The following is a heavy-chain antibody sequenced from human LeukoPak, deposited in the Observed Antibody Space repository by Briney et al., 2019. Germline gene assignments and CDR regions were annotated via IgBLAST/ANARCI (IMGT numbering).Heavy chain of an antibody. CDR1: GGSISSSSYY. D-gene: IGHD2-2*01. CDR2: IYYSGST. V-gene: IGHV4-39*01. J-gene: IGHJ4*02. Sequence: PSETLSLTCTVSGGSISSSSYYWGWIRQPPGKGLEWIGSIYYSGSTYYNPSLKSRVTISVDTSKNQFSLKLSSVTAADTAVYYCARGDCSSTSCYRFDYWGQGTLVTVSS. CDR3: ARGDCSSTSCYRFDY.